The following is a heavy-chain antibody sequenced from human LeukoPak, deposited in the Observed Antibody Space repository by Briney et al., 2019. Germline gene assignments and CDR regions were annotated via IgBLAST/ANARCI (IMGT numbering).Heavy chain of an antibody. D-gene: IGHD6-19*01. CDR2: ISGSGGST. CDR3: AKSLYEIAVAGTWFDP. CDR1: GFTFSSYA. V-gene: IGHV3-23*01. J-gene: IGHJ5*02. Sequence: GGSLRLSCAASGFTFSSYAMSWVRQAPGKGLEWVSAISGSGGSTYYADSVKGRFTISRDNSKNTLYLQMNSLRAEDTAVYYCAKSLYEIAVAGTWFDPWGQGTLVTVSS.